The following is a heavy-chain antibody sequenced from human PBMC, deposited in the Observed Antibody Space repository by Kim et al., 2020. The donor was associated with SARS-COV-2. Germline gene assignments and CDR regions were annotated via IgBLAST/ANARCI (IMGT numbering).Heavy chain of an antibody. CDR2: INAGNGNT. V-gene: IGHV1-3*01. CDR1: GYTFTSYA. Sequence: ASVKVSCKASGYTFTSYAMHWVRQAPGQRLEWMGWINAGNGNTKYSQKFQGRVTITRDTSASTAYMELSSLRSEDTAVYYCARVHGSWPIARTLYFDYWRQGTLVTVSS. D-gene: IGHD3-10*01. J-gene: IGHJ4*02. CDR3: ARVHGSWPIARTLYFDY.